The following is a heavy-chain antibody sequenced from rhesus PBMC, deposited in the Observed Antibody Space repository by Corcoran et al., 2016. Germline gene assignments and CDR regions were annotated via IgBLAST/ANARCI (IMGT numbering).Heavy chain of an antibody. CDR1: GYSIISGSY. CDR2: ITSSGST. Sequence: QVQLQESGPGLVKPSETLSLPCAVSGYSIISGSYWRWIRQPPGKGLEWIGYITSSGSTSYNPALKSRVNISRDTSKNQFSLKLSSVTAADTAVYYCARDLAGYYGSGLGYWGQGVLVTVSS. J-gene: IGHJ4*01. D-gene: IGHD3-28*01. CDR3: ARDLAGYYGSGLGY. V-gene: IGHV4-122*02.